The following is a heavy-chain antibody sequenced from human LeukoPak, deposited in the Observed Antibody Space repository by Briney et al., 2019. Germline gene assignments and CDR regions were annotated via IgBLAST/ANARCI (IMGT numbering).Heavy chain of an antibody. D-gene: IGHD2-2*02. J-gene: IGHJ3*02. CDR3: ARERGYCSSTSCYTSDAFDI. Sequence: ASVKVSCKASGYTLTSYGISWVRQAPGQGLEWMGWIRGYSGNANYAQKLQGRVTMTTDTSTSTAYMELSRLRSDDTAVYYCARERGYCSSTSCYTSDAFDIWGQGTMVTVSS. CDR1: GYTLTSYG. CDR2: IRGYSGNA. V-gene: IGHV1-18*01.